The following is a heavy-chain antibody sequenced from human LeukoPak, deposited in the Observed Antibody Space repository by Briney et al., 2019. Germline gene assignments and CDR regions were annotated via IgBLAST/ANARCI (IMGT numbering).Heavy chain of an antibody. CDR2: INTDGSST. D-gene: IGHD3-10*01. Sequence: GGSLRLSCAASGFTFSSYWMHWVRQAPGKGLVWVSRINTDGSSTSYADSVKGRFTISRDNAENTLYLQMNSLRAEDTAVYYCARLGDGSGSYPYYFDYWGQGTLVTVSS. V-gene: IGHV3-74*01. CDR1: GFTFSSYW. CDR3: ARLGDGSGSYPYYFDY. J-gene: IGHJ4*02.